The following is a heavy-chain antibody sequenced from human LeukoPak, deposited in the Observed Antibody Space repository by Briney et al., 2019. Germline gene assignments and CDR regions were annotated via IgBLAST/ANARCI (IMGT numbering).Heavy chain of an antibody. D-gene: IGHD6-13*01. Sequence: GGSLRLSCAASGFTFSDYYMSWIRQAPGKGLEWVSYISSSGSTIYYADSVKGRFTISRDNAKNSLYLQMNSLRAEDTAVYYCARGGYSSSWDYYYYGMDVWGQGTTVTVSS. J-gene: IGHJ6*02. CDR3: ARGGYSSSWDYYYYGMDV. CDR2: ISSSGSTI. CDR1: GFTFSDYY. V-gene: IGHV3-11*01.